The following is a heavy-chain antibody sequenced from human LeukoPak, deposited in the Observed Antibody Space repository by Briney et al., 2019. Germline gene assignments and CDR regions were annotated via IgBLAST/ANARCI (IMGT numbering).Heavy chain of an antibody. Sequence: GESLKISCKGSGYSFTSYWIGWVRQMPGKGLEWMGIIYPGDSDTRYSPSFQGQVTISADKSISTAYLQWSSLKASDTAMYYCARHPGSAYYYYYYMDVWGKGTTVTVSS. D-gene: IGHD1-14*01. V-gene: IGHV5-51*01. CDR3: ARHPGSAYYYYYYMDV. J-gene: IGHJ6*03. CDR2: IYPGDSDT. CDR1: GYSFTSYW.